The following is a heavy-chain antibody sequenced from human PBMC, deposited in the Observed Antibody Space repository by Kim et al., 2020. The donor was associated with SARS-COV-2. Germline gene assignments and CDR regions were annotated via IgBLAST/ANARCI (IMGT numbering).Heavy chain of an antibody. CDR3: ARTDDYYGSGSSSDY. CDR1: GYTFTSYG. J-gene: IGHJ4*02. Sequence: ASVKVSCKASGYTFTSYGISWVRQAPGQGLEWMGWISAYNGNTNYAQKLQGRVTMTTDTSTSTAYMELRSLRSDDTAVYYCARTDDYYGSGSSSDYWGQGTLVTVSS. D-gene: IGHD3-10*01. V-gene: IGHV1-18*04. CDR2: ISAYNGNT.